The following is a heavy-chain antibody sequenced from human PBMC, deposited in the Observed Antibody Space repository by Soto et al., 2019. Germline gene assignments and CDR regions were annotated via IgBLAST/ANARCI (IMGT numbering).Heavy chain of an antibody. D-gene: IGHD3-16*02. J-gene: IGHJ4*02. CDR3: AREFYDYIWGSYRHTHFDY. V-gene: IGHV3-74*01. CDR2: INSDGSST. CDR1: GFTFSSYW. Sequence: GGSLRLSCAASGFTFSSYWMHWVRQAPGKGLVWVSRINSDGSSTSYADSVKGRFTISRDNAKNTLYLQMNSLRAEDTAVYYCAREFYDYIWGSYRHTHFDYWGQGTLVTVSS.